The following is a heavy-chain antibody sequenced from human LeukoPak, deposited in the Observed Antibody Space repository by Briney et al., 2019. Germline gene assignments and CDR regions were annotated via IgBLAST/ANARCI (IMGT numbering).Heavy chain of an antibody. CDR1: GFSFAGYA. CDR2: ISGSGGST. D-gene: IGHD2-15*01. V-gene: IGHV3-23*01. CDR3: AKYCSGGSCYWYYYYGMDV. J-gene: IGHJ6*02. Sequence: GGSLRLSCAASGFSFAGYALTWVRQAPGKGLECVSAISGSGGSTYYADSVKGRFTISRDNSKNTLYLQMNSLRAEDTAVYYCAKYCSGGSCYWYYYYGMDVWGQGTTVTVSS.